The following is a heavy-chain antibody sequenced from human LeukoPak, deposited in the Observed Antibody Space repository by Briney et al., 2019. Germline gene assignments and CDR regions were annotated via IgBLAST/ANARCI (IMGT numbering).Heavy chain of an antibody. CDR3: AREYDSRGFDY. Sequence: GGSLRLSCAASGFTFSTSWMHWVRQAAGKGLGWVSRINPDGSTTDYADSVEGRFTISRDNAKNTLYLQMNSLRAEDTAVYYCAREYDSRGFDYWGQGTLVTVSS. J-gene: IGHJ4*02. CDR2: INPDGSTT. CDR1: GFTFSTSW. D-gene: IGHD3-22*01. V-gene: IGHV3-74*01.